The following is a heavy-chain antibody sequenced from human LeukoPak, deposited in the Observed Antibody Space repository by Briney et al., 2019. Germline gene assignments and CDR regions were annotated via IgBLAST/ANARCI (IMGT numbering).Heavy chain of an antibody. D-gene: IGHD1-26*01. V-gene: IGHV5-51*01. CDR2: IYPGDSDT. J-gene: IGHJ5*02. CDR3: ALQVGAIRWFDP. CDR1: EYSSTTYW. Sequence: GESLKISCKGSEYSSTTYWIAWVRQMPGKSLEWMGIIYPGDSDTRYSPSFQGHVTISADKSISTAYLQWSSLKASDTAMYYCALQVGAIRWFDPWGQGTLVTVSS.